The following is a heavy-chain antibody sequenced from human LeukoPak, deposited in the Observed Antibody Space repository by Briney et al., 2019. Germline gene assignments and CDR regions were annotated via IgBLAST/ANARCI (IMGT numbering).Heavy chain of an antibody. CDR3: AKATSIGYSYFDY. D-gene: IGHD3-22*01. CDR1: GFAFSSYG. CDR2: ISGSGGTT. J-gene: IGHJ4*02. Sequence: GGSLRLSCAASGFAFSSYGMSWVRQAPGKGLAWVSGISGSGGTTHYADSVKGRFTISRDNSKNTLFLQMNSLRAEDTAGFYCAKATSIGYSYFDYWGQGTLVTVSS. V-gene: IGHV3-23*01.